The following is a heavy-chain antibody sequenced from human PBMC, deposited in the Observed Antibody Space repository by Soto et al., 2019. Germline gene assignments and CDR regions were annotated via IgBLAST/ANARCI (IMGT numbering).Heavy chain of an antibody. CDR2: IWYDGSNK. J-gene: IGHJ4*02. CDR1: GFTFSSYG. CDR3: ATDFYGSGSEPPFDY. D-gene: IGHD3-10*01. V-gene: IGHV3-33*01. Sequence: QVQLVESGGGVVQPGTSLRLSCAASGFTFSSYGMHWVRQAPGKGLEWVAVIWYDGSNKYYADSLKGRFTISRDNSKNTLHLQMSNLRADDTAVYYCATDFYGSGSEPPFDYWGQGTLVTVSS.